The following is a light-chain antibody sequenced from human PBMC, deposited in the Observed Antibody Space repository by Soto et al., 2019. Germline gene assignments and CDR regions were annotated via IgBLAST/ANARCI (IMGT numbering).Light chain of an antibody. J-gene: IGKJ4*01. CDR3: QQYKSYSAHVLT. V-gene: IGKV1-5*01. CDR1: QPIFTS. Sequence: DIQMAQSPSALFASIGDRVSVTCRASQPIFTSLAWYQQKPGKAPKLLIYDASVLQTGVPSRFSGFSSGTDFTLTISGLQPDDFATYFCQQYKSYSAHVLTFGGGTKVGIK. CDR2: DAS.